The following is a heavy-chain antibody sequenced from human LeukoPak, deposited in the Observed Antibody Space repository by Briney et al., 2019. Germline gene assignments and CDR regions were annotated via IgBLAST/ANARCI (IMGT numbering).Heavy chain of an antibody. J-gene: IGHJ4*02. CDR3: ARDTLWFGEFNRALDY. CDR2: INPNSGDT. CDR1: GYTFTGYY. V-gene: IGHV1-2*02. D-gene: IGHD3-10*01. Sequence: ASVKVSCKASGYTFTGYYIQWVRQAPGQGLERMGWINPNSGDTKYAQKFQDRVTMTRDTSISTAYMELSRLGSDDTAVYYCARDTLWFGEFNRALDYWGQGTLVTVSS.